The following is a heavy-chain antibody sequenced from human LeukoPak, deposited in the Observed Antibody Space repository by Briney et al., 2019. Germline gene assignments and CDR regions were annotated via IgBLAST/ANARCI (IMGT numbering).Heavy chain of an antibody. D-gene: IGHD3-10*01. J-gene: IGHJ5*02. CDR3: ARFRVGGSGSYYPPFDP. V-gene: IGHV1-18*04. Sequence: ASVKVSCKASGYSFTGYYMHWVRQAPGQGLEWMGWISAYNGNTNYAQKLQGRVTMTTDTSTSTAYMELRSLRSDDTAVYYCARFRVGGSGSYYPPFDPWGQGTLVTVSS. CDR1: GYSFTGYY. CDR2: ISAYNGNT.